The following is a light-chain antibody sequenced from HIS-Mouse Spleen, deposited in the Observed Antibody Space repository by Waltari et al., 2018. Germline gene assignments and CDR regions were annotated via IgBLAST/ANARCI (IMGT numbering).Light chain of an antibody. CDR2: DVS. J-gene: IGLJ2*01. V-gene: IGLV2-8*01. Sequence: QSALTQPPSASGSPGQSVTISCTGTIRYVGGYNYVSWYQQHPGKAPKLMIYDVSKRPSGVPDRFSGSKSGNTASLTVSGLQAEDEADYYCSSYAGSNNVVFGGGTKLTVL. CDR3: SSYAGSNNVV. CDR1: IRYVGGYNY.